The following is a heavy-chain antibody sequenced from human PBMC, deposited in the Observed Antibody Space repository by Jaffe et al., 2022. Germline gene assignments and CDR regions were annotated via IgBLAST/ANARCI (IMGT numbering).Heavy chain of an antibody. V-gene: IGHV3-30*18. J-gene: IGHJ4*02. CDR1: GFTFSSYG. CDR2: ISYDGSNK. D-gene: IGHD4-17*01. CDR3: AKDASTVTNIYYFDY. Sequence: QVQLVESGGGVVQPGRSLRLSCAASGFTFSSYGMHWVRQAPGKGLEWVAVISYDGSNKYYADSVKGRFTISRDNSKNTLYLQMNSLRAEDTAVYYCAKDASTVTNIYYFDYWGQGTLVTVSS.